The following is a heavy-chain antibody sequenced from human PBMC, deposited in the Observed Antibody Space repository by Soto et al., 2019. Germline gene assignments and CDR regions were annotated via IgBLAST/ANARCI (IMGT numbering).Heavy chain of an antibody. D-gene: IGHD2-2*01. CDR3: AGDVGYQRTKNWFDP. V-gene: IGHV4-31*03. J-gene: IGHJ5*02. CDR1: GGSISSGGYY. Sequence: QVQLQESGPGLVKPSQTLSLTCTVSGGSISSGGYYWSWIRQHPGKGLEWIGYIYYSGSTDYNPSRRRGGTRSVDTSKNQFSLKRRAVTAADTAVYYCAGDVGYQRTKNWFDPWGQGTLVTVSS. CDR2: IYYSGST.